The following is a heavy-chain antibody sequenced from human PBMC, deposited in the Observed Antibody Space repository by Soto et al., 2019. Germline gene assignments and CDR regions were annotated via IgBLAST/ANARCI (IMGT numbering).Heavy chain of an antibody. V-gene: IGHV1-18*01. Sequence: ASVKVSCKASGYTFTSYGISWVRQAPGQGLEWMGWISAYNGNTNYAQKLQGRVTMTTDTSTSTAYMELRSLRSDDTAVYYCARERYSSSWYGAFDIWGQGTMVTVSS. J-gene: IGHJ3*02. CDR3: ARERYSSSWYGAFDI. CDR2: ISAYNGNT. CDR1: GYTFTSYG. D-gene: IGHD6-13*01.